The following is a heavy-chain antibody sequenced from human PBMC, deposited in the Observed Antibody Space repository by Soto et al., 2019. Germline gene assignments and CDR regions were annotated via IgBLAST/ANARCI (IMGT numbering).Heavy chain of an antibody. J-gene: IGHJ4*02. CDR1: GFTFSSYS. CDR2: ISSSSSYI. D-gene: IGHD6-19*01. V-gene: IGHV3-21*01. Sequence: EVQLVESGGGLVKPGGSLRLSCAASGFTFSSYSMNWVRQAPGKGLEWVSSISSSSSYIYYADSVKGRFTISRDNAKNSLYLQMNILRAEDTAVYYCARVSQGIAVAGFDYWGQGTLDPVSS. CDR3: ARVSQGIAVAGFDY.